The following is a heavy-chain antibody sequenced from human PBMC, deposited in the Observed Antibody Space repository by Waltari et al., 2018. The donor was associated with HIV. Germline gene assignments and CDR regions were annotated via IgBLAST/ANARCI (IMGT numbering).Heavy chain of an antibody. CDR1: GGTFSSYA. CDR2: IIPIFGTA. Sequence: QVQLVQSGAEVKKPGSSVKVSCKASGGTFSSYAISWVRQAPGQGLEWMGGIIPIFGTANYAQKFQGRVTITADESTSTAYMELSSLRSEDTAVYYCARYPPLATRSKYYFDYWGQGTLVTVSS. D-gene: IGHD5-12*01. J-gene: IGHJ4*02. V-gene: IGHV1-69*01. CDR3: ARYPPLATRSKYYFDY.